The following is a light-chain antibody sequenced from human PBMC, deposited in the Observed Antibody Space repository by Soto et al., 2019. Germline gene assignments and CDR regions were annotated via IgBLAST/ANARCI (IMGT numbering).Light chain of an antibody. Sequence: DSQMTQSPSTLSASVGDRVTITCRASQSISRYLNWYQQKPGKAPNLLIYVASSLQSEVTSRFSGSGSGTDFTLTITSLQPEDFATYYCQQSYGTPITFGQGTRLEI. V-gene: IGKV1-39*01. J-gene: IGKJ5*01. CDR3: QQSYGTPIT. CDR2: VAS. CDR1: QSISRY.